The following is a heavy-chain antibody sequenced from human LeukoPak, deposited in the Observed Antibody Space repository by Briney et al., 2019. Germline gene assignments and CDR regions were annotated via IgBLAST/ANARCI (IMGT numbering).Heavy chain of an antibody. CDR3: AKGRGFRVWDPWDN. D-gene: IGHD3-16*01. J-gene: IGHJ4*02. CDR1: GFTFSNYW. V-gene: IGHV3-7*03. Sequence: GSLRLSCAASGFTFSNYWMTWVRQAPGKGLEWVANIKHDGSEDYYLDSVKGRFTISRDNAESSMWLQMNSLRVEDTAVYYCAKGRGFRVWDPWDNWGQGTLITVSS. CDR2: IKHDGSED.